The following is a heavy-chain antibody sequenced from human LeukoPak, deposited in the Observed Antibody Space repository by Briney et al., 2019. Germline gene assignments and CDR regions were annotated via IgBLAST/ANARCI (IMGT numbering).Heavy chain of an antibody. V-gene: IGHV4-59*01. J-gene: IGHJ3*02. Sequence: SETLSLTCTVSGGSISSYYWSWIRQPPGKGLEWIGYIYYGGSTNYNPSLKSRVTISVDTSKNQFSLKLSSVTAADTAVYYCAKVWYYYDSSGSDDAFDIWGQGTMVTVSS. D-gene: IGHD3-22*01. CDR2: IYYGGST. CDR3: AKVWYYYDSSGSDDAFDI. CDR1: GGSISSYY.